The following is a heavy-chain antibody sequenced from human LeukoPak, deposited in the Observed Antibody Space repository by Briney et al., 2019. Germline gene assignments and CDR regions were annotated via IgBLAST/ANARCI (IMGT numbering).Heavy chain of an antibody. Sequence: ASVKVSCKASGYTFTGYYIHWVRQAPGQGLEWMGGINPNSGGTNYAQKFKGRVTMPRDTSISTAYMELSRLRSDDTAVYYCARDGNWNQGVYYYYMDVWGKGTTVTVSS. CDR3: ARDGNWNQGVYYYYMDV. J-gene: IGHJ6*03. CDR2: INPNSGGT. CDR1: GYTFTGYY. D-gene: IGHD1-1*01. V-gene: IGHV1-2*02.